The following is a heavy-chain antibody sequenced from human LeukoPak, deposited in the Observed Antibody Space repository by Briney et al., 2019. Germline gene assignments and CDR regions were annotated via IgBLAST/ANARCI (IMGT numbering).Heavy chain of an antibody. CDR1: GYTFTTHG. CDR3: ARDGYFDR. Sequence: GASVKVSCKASGYTFTTHGIAWVRQAPGQGLEWMGWISAHNGNTNYAQSLQGRVTMTTDTSTNTAYMELRSLRSDDTAAYYYARDGYFDRWGRGTLVSV. J-gene: IGHJ2*01. CDR2: ISAHNGNT. V-gene: IGHV1-18*01.